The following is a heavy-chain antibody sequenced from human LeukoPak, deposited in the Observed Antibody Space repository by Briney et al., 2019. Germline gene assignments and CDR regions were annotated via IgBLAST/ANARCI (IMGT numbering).Heavy chain of an antibody. CDR1: GYTLTRYD. Sequence: ASVKVSCKASGYTLTRYDINWVRQATGQGLAWMGWMNPNSGNTAYSQKFQGRVTMTRNTSISTAYMELSRLRSEDTAVYYCASNVAVAGAFDIWGQGTMVTVSS. V-gene: IGHV1-8*01. J-gene: IGHJ3*02. CDR3: ASNVAVAGAFDI. CDR2: MNPNSGNT. D-gene: IGHD6-19*01.